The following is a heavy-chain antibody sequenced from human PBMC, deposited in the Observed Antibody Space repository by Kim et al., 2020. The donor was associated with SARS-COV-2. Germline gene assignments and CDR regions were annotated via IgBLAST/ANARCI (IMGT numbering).Heavy chain of an antibody. CDR3: GRRRIAVAGTELYYYGMEV. CDR1: GFTVSSNY. D-gene: IGHD6-19*01. J-gene: IGHJ6*02. CDR2: IYSGGST. Sequence: GGSLRLSCAASGFTVSSNYMSWVRQAPGKGLEWVSDIYSGGSTYYADSVKGRFTISRDNSKNTRYLQSNSLRAEDTAVYYCGRRRIAVAGTELYYYGMEVMGQGTMGTASS. V-gene: IGHV3-53*01.